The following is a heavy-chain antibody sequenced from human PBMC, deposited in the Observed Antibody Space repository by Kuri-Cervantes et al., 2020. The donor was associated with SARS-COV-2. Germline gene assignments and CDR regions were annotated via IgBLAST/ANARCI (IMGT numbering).Heavy chain of an antibody. Sequence: GSLKISCAASGFTFSDYYMSWIRQAPGKGLEWVSYISSSGSTIYYADSVKGRFTISRDNAKNSLYLQMNSLRAEDTAVYYCGRGGGSGSYYTSANYYYYMDVWGRGTTVTVSS. CDR1: GFTFSDYY. V-gene: IGHV3-11*04. D-gene: IGHD3-10*01. J-gene: IGHJ6*03. CDR2: ISSSGSTI. CDR3: GRGGGSGSYYTSANYYYYMDV.